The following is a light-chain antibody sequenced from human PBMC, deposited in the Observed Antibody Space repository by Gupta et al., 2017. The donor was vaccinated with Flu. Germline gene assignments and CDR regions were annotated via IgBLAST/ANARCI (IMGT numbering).Light chain of an antibody. CDR1: QSISNW. V-gene: IGKV1-5*03. Sequence: SPSTLSESVGERVTITCRASQSISNWLTWYQQKPGKAPKLLIYKASNLETGVPSRFSGSGSGTEFTLTISSLQPDDFATYYCQQYDTYWTFGQGTKVEIK. CDR3: QQYDTYWT. CDR2: KAS. J-gene: IGKJ1*01.